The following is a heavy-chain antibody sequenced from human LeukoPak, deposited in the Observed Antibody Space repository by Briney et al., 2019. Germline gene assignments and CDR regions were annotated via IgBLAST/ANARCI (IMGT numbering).Heavy chain of an antibody. Sequence: GGSLRLSCAASGYTFRSYDKSWVRQTPGKGLEWVSTISGSGGSTYYANSVKGRFTISRDNSHNTLYLQMNNLRVEDTSVFCFARTGQGYTYGFDSCGEGSLATVSP. CDR2: ISGSGGST. V-gene: IGHV3-23*01. D-gene: IGHD5-18*01. J-gene: IGHJ4*02. CDR3: ARTGQGYTYGFDS. CDR1: GYTFRSYD.